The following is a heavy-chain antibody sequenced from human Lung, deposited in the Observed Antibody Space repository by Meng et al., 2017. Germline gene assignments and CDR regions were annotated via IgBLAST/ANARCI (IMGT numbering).Heavy chain of an antibody. CDR3: ARESGYFEY. CDR1: GFTFRSYW. Sequence: QLGAAGGGLCQPGGALRLSCAASGFTFRSYWMHWVRQAPGKGLVWVSRIRGDGGSIVYADSVKGRFTISRDNAKNTLFLQMNSLRAEDTAVYYCARESGYFEYWGQGILVTVSS. CDR2: IRGDGGSI. J-gene: IGHJ4*02. V-gene: IGHV3-74*03.